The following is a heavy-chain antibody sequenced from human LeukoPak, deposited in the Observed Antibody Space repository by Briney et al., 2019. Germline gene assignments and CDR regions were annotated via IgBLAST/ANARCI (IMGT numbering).Heavy chain of an antibody. CDR1: GGTFSSYA. CDR2: IIPIFGTA. CDR3: ARDLSSSFPNWYFDL. Sequence: SVKVSCKASGGTFSSYAISWVRQAPGQGLEWMGGIIPIFGTANYAQKFQGRFTITADKSTSTAYMELSSLRSEDTAVYYCARDLSSSFPNWYFDLWGRGTLVTVSS. J-gene: IGHJ2*01. V-gene: IGHV1-69*06. D-gene: IGHD6-6*01.